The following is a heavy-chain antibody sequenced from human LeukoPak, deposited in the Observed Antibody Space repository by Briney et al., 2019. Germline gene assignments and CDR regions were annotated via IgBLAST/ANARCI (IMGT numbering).Heavy chain of an antibody. Sequence: SVKVSCKASGGTFSSYAISWVRQAPGQGLEWMGGIIPTFGTANYAQKFQGRVTITADKSTSTAYMELSSLRSEDTAVYYCARGSTVTTYYYFDYWGQGTLVTVSS. CDR2: IIPTFGTA. J-gene: IGHJ4*02. V-gene: IGHV1-69*06. CDR1: GGTFSSYA. D-gene: IGHD4-17*01. CDR3: ARGSTVTTYYYFDY.